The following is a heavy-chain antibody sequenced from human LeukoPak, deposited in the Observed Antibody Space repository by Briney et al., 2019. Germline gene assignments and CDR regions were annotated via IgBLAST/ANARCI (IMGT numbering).Heavy chain of an antibody. CDR2: INHSGST. CDR1: GGSISGYY. V-gene: IGHV4-34*01. D-gene: IGHD4-17*01. Sequence: SETLSLTCTVSGGSISGYYWSWLRQPPGKGLEWIGEINHSGSTNYNPSLKSRVTISVDTSKNQFSLKLSSVTAADTAVYYCARGGGYTVTTYYYYYGMDVWGQGTTVTVSS. CDR3: ARGGGYTVTTYYYYYGMDV. J-gene: IGHJ6*02.